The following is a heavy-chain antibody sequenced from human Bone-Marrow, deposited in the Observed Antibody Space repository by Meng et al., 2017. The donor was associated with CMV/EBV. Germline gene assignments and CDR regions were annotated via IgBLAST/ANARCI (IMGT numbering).Heavy chain of an antibody. V-gene: IGHV5-51*01. J-gene: IGHJ4*02. Sequence: GGSRRLSCKGSGYSFTSYWIGWVRQMPGKGLEWMGIIYPGDSDTRYSPSFQGQVTISADKSISTAYLQWSRLKDSDTAMYYCARRPQRWLELGVGFDYWGQGTLVTVSS. CDR3: ARRPQRWLELGVGFDY. D-gene: IGHD5-24*01. CDR1: GYSFTSYW. CDR2: IYPGDSDT.